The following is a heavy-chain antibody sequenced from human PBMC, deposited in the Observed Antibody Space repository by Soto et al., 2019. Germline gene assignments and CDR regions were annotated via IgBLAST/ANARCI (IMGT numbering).Heavy chain of an antibody. CDR3: AREFGIVLVSGHRGGYYGMDV. J-gene: IGHJ6*02. CDR2: IYYSGTT. CDR1: GDSITSNSCF. Sequence: PSQTLSLTCTVSGDSITSNSCFWAWIRQPPGKGLEWIGSIYYSGTTYYNPSLKSRVTISVDRSKNQFSLQLNSVTPEDTAVYYCAREFGIVLVSGHRGGYYGMDVWGQGTTVTVSS. D-gene: IGHD2-2*01. V-gene: IGHV4-39*02.